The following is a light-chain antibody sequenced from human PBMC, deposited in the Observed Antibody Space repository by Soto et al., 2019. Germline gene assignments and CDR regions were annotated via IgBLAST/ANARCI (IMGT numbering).Light chain of an antibody. CDR2: GAS. Sequence: EIVLTQSPGTLSLSPGERATLSCRASQSVSSSYLAWYQQKPGQAPRLLIYGASSRATGIPDRFSGSGSGTDFTLTISRLEPEYFAVYYCQQYGSSLPLTFGGGTKVEIK. CDR1: QSVSSSY. V-gene: IGKV3-20*01. J-gene: IGKJ4*01. CDR3: QQYGSSLPLT.